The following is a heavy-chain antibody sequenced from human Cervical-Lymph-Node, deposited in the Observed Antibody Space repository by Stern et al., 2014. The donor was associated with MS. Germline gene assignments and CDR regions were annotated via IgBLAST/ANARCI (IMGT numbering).Heavy chain of an antibody. J-gene: IGHJ6*02. CDR1: GGTFSSYA. D-gene: IGHD5-18*01. Sequence: VQLVESGAEVKKPGSSVKVSCKASGGTFSSYAISWVRQAPGQGLEWMGGIIPIFGTANYAQKFQGRVTITADESTSTAYMELSSLRSEDTAVYYCAREDQDTAMGPPDYYGMDVWGQGTTVTVSS. CDR2: IIPIFGTA. CDR3: AREDQDTAMGPPDYYGMDV. V-gene: IGHV1-69*01.